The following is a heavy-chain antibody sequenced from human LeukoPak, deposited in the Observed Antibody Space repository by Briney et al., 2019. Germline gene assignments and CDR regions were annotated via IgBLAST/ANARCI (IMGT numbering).Heavy chain of an antibody. V-gene: IGHV1-46*01. CDR3: ARASEDSSGYYGSDY. Sequence: ASVKVSCKASGYTFTSYYMHWVRQAPGQGLEWMGIINPSGGSTSYAQKFQGRVTMTRDMSTSTVYMELSSLRSEDTAVYYCARASEDSSGYYGSDYWGQGTLVTVSS. CDR1: GYTFTSYY. J-gene: IGHJ4*02. D-gene: IGHD3-22*01. CDR2: INPSGGST.